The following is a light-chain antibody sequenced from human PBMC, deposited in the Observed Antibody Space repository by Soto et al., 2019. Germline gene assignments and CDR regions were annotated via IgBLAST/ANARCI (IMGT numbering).Light chain of an antibody. CDR1: SSDVGYYNL. Sequence: QSVLTQPASVSGSPGQSITISYTGTSSDVGYYNLVSWYQQHPGKAPKLIISEVSERPSGVSARFSGSKSGNTASLTISGLQAEDEADYYCCSYAGVRTVIFGRGTKLTVL. V-gene: IGLV2-23*02. CDR3: CSYAGVRTVI. J-gene: IGLJ2*01. CDR2: EVS.